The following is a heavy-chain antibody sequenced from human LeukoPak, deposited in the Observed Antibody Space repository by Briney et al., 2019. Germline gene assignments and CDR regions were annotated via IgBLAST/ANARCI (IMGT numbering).Heavy chain of an antibody. Sequence: GGSLRLSCAASGFTFSDYYMSWIRQAPGKGLEWISYISSSGSSIYYADSVKGQFTISRDNAKNSLYLQMNSLRAEDTAVYYCARPSVYNNSWGAFDIWGQGTMVTVSS. V-gene: IGHV3-11*04. D-gene: IGHD6-6*01. CDR1: GFTFSDYY. J-gene: IGHJ3*02. CDR3: ARPSVYNNSWGAFDI. CDR2: ISSSGSSI.